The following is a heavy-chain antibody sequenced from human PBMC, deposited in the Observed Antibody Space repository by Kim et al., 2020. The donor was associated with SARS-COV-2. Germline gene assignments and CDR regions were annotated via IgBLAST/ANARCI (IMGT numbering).Heavy chain of an antibody. CDR3: ARLGSSGWYPFYFAF. J-gene: IGHJ4*02. Sequence: DSVKGRFTISRDNAKNSLYLQMNGLRAEDTALYYCARLGSSGWYPFYFAFWGQGPLVTVSS. V-gene: IGHV3-20*03. D-gene: IGHD6-19*01.